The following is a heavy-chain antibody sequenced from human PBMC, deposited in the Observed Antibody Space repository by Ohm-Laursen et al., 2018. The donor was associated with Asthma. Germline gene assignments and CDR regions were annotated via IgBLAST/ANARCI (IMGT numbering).Heavy chain of an antibody. CDR3: ARDVMEWYLPAFDF. D-gene: IGHD3-3*01. Sequence: SLRLSCAASGFTFRSYAMHWVRQAPGKGLEWVAVGGSYYDGGLKYYADSVNGRFTVSGDDSKNTLYLQMSSLRPDDTAVYYCARDVMEWYLPAFDFWGQGTLVTVSS. J-gene: IGHJ4*02. CDR2: GGSYYDGGLK. CDR1: GFTFRSYA. V-gene: IGHV3-30-3*01.